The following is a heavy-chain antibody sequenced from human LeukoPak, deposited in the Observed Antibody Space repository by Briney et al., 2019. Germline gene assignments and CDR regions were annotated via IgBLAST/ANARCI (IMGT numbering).Heavy chain of an antibody. CDR2: IYSGGST. V-gene: IGHV3-53*04. CDR3: ARGLRYFDWSEGV. D-gene: IGHD3-9*01. CDR1: GFTVSSNY. J-gene: IGHJ6*02. Sequence: GGSLRLSCAASGFTVSSNYMSWVRQAPGKGLEWVAVIYSGGSTYYTDSVKGRFIISRHNSKNTLYLQMNSLRAEDTAVYYCARGLRYFDWSEGVWGQGTTVTVSS.